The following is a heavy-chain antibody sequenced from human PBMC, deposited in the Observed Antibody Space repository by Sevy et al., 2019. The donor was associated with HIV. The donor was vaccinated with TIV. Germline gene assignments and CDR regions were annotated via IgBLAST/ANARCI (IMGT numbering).Heavy chain of an antibody. CDR2: ISGSGGST. J-gene: IGHJ6*02. CDR3: AKCRGSSTGYMDV. D-gene: IGHD2-15*01. Sequence: GGSLRLSCAASGFTFSTYAMSWVRQAPGKGLEWVSTISGSGGSTYYADSVKGRFTISRDNSKGTLYLQMNSLRAEDTAVYYCAKCRGSSTGYMDVWGQGTTVTVS. V-gene: IGHV3-23*01. CDR1: GFTFSTYA.